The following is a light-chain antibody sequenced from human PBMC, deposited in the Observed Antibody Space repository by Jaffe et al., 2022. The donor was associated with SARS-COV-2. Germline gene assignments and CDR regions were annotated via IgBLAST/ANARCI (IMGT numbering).Light chain of an antibody. CDR1: QSVSSSY. Sequence: EIVLTQSPGTLSLSPGDRATLSCRASQSVSSSYLAWYQQKPGQAPRLLIYGASIRATGIPHRFTGSGSGTDFTLTISGLEPEDFAVYSCQQYGSSPATFGQGTKVEIK. CDR2: GAS. J-gene: IGKJ1*01. V-gene: IGKV3-20*01. CDR3: QQYGSSPAT.